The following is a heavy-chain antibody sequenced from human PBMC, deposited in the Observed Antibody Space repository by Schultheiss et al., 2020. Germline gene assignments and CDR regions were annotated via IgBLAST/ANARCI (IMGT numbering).Heavy chain of an antibody. Sequence: GESLKISCKGSGYRFTTYWIGWVRQMPGKGLEWMGIIYPGDSDARYSPSFQGQVTISADKSISAAYLQWGSLKASDSAMYYCARRAYCSSTSCPSWFDPWGQGTLVTVSS. CDR3: ARRAYCSSTSCPSWFDP. CDR1: GYRFTTYW. V-gene: IGHV5-51*01. D-gene: IGHD2-2*01. CDR2: IYPGDSDA. J-gene: IGHJ5*02.